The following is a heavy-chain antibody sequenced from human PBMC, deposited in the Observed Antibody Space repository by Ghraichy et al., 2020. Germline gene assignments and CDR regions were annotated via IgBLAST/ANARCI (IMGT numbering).Heavy chain of an antibody. CDR2: ISSSSSYI. J-gene: IGHJ6*03. CDR1: GFTFSSYS. CDR3: ARWDDPYYMDV. V-gene: IGHV3-21*01. Sequence: GGSLRLSCAASGFTFSSYSMNWVRQAPGKGLEWVSSISSSSSYIYYADSVKGRFTISRDNAKNSLYLQMNSLRAEDTAVYYCARWDDPYYMDVWGKGTTVTVSS. D-gene: IGHD1-26*01.